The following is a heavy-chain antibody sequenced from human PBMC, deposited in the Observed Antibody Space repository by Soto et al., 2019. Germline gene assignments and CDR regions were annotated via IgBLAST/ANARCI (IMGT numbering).Heavy chain of an antibody. CDR3: ARLAPYYYYYMDV. V-gene: IGHV4-39*01. Sequence: SETLSLTCTVSGGSISSSSYYWGWIRQPPGKGLEWIGSIYYSGSTYYNPSLKSRVTISVDTSKNQFSLKLSSVTAADTAVYYCARLAPYYYYYMDVWGKGTTVTVSS. J-gene: IGHJ6*03. CDR1: GGSISSSSYY. CDR2: IYYSGST.